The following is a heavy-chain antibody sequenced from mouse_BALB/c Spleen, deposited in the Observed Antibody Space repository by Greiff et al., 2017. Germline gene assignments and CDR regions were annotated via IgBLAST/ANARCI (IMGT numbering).Heavy chain of an antibody. Sequence: QVQLQQPGAELVKPGASVKLSCKASGYTFTSYWMHWVKQRPGQGLEWIGEIDPSDSYTNYNQKFKGKATLTVDKSSSTAYMQLSSLTSEDSAVYCCASYYGNHYAMDYWGQGTSVTVSS. CDR1: GYTFTSYW. D-gene: IGHD2-10*01. CDR3: ASYYGNHYAMDY. CDR2: IDPSDSYT. J-gene: IGHJ4*01. V-gene: IGHV1-69*02.